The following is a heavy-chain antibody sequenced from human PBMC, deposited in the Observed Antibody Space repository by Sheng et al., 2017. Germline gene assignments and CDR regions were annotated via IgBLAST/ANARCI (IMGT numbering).Heavy chain of an antibody. CDR1: GFTFSSYE. V-gene: IGHV3-48*03. D-gene: IGHD3-3*01. CDR3: ARDHDFWGLAFDY. Sequence: EVQLVESGGGLVQPGGSLRLSCAASGFTFSSYEMNWVRQAPGKGLEWLSYISSRGTTIYYADSVQGRFTISRDDARYSLYLQMNSLRAEDTAVYYCARDHDFWGLAFDYWGQGALVTVSS. CDR2: ISSRGTTI. J-gene: IGHJ4*02.